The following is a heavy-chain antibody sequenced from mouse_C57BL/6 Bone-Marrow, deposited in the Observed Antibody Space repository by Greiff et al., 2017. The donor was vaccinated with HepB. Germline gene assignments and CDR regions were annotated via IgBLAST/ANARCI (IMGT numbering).Heavy chain of an antibody. CDR3: TREGDSSGPGFAY. D-gene: IGHD3-2*02. J-gene: IGHJ3*01. CDR1: GYTFTDYE. Sequence: QVQLQQSGAELVRPGASVTLSCKASGYTFTDYEMHWVKQTPVHGLEWIGAIDPETGGTAYNQKFKGKAILTADKSSSTAYMELRSLTSEDSAVYYCTREGDSSGPGFAYWGQGTLVTVSA. V-gene: IGHV1-15*01. CDR2: IDPETGGT.